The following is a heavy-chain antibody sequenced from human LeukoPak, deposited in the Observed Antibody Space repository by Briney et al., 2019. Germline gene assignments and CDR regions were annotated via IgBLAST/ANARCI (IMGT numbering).Heavy chain of an antibody. V-gene: IGHV3-30-3*01. D-gene: IGHD5-24*01. CDR1: GFTFSSYA. Sequence: GGSLRLSCAASGFTFSSYAVHWVRQAPGKGLEWVTVISCDGSNKYYADSVKGRFTISRDNSKNTLYLQMNSLRAEDTAVYYCAREGGLQAFDYWGQGTLVTVSS. J-gene: IGHJ4*02. CDR2: ISCDGSNK. CDR3: AREGGLQAFDY.